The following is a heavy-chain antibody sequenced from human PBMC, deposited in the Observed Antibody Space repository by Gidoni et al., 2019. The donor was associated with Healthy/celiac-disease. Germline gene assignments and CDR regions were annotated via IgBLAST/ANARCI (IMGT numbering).Heavy chain of an antibody. CDR1: GLPFSDYY. D-gene: IGHD5-18*01. CDR3: ARLWGYSYGRDY. V-gene: IGHV3-11*05. Sequence: QVQLVESGGCLLKPGGSMRLSCAASGLPFSDYYMRWTRQAPGQGLEWVSYMSSSSSYTNDADSVKGRFTISRDNAKNSLYLQMNSLRAEDTAVYYCARLWGYSYGRDYWGQGTLVTVSS. J-gene: IGHJ4*02. CDR2: MSSSSSYT.